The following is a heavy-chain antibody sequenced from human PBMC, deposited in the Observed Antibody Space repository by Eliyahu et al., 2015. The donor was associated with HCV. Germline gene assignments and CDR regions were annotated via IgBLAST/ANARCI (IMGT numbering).Heavy chain of an antibody. Sequence: EVQLVESGGGLVQPGGSLRLSCAASGFTVXSNYMXWVRQAPGKGLEWVSVIYSGGSTYYADSVKGRFTISRDNSKNTLYLQMNSLRAEDTAVYYCAEGVNYYDSSGYLIFDYWGQGTLVTVSS. CDR2: IYSGGST. D-gene: IGHD3-22*01. CDR3: AEGVNYYDSSGYLIFDY. J-gene: IGHJ4*02. CDR1: GFTVXSNY. V-gene: IGHV3-66*01.